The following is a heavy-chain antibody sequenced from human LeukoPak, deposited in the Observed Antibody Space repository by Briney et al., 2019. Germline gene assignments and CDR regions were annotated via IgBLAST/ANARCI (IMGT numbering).Heavy chain of an antibody. J-gene: IGHJ3*02. Sequence: PGGSLRLSCAASGFTFSSYSMNLVRQAPGKGLEWVSYISSSSTYIYYADSVKGRFTISRDNAKNSLYLEMNSLRAEDTAVYYCARAPTYHYGSGSYPDAFDIWGQGTMVTVSS. CDR2: ISSSSTYI. V-gene: IGHV3-21*01. CDR1: GFTFSSYS. CDR3: ARAPTYHYGSGSYPDAFDI. D-gene: IGHD3-10*01.